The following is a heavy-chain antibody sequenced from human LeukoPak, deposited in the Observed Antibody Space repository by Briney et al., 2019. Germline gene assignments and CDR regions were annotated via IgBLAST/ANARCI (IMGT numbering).Heavy chain of an antibody. CDR1: GFTFSSYG. V-gene: IGHV3-7*01. Sequence: QSGGSLRLSCAASGFTFSSYGMHWVRQTPGKGLEWVAKIKADGGEKDHVASVKGRFTISRDNAKNSLYLQMNSLRADDTAVYYCAREGESYPDLDYWGQGTLVTVSS. CDR3: AREGESYPDLDY. D-gene: IGHD3-10*01. CDR2: IKADGGEK. J-gene: IGHJ4*02.